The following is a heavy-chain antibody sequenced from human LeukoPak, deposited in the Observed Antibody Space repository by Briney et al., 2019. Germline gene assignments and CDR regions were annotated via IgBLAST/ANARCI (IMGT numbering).Heavy chain of an antibody. D-gene: IGHD2-2*01. CDR1: GYTFTSYG. J-gene: IGHJ4*02. Sequence: GASVKVSCKASGYTFTSYGISWVRQAPGQGLEWMGWISAYNGNTNYAQKLQGRVTMTTDTSTSTAYMELRSLRSDDTAVYYCASSHCSSTSCYGVVDYWGQGTLVSVSS. CDR3: ASSHCSSTSCYGVVDY. CDR2: ISAYNGNT. V-gene: IGHV1-18*01.